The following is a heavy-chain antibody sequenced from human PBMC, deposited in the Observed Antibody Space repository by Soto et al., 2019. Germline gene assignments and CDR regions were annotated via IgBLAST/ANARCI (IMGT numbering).Heavy chain of an antibody. D-gene: IGHD2-2*02. CDR3: AKDFIVVVPAAIGPRPYYYGMDV. V-gene: IGHV3-21*01. CDR2: ISSSSSYI. J-gene: IGHJ6*02. Sequence: LRLSCAASGFTFSSYSMNWVRQAPGKGLEWVSSISSSSSYIYYADSVKGRFTISRDNAKNSLYLQMNSLRAEDTAVYYCAKDFIVVVPAAIGPRPYYYGMDVWGQGTTVTVSS. CDR1: GFTFSSYS.